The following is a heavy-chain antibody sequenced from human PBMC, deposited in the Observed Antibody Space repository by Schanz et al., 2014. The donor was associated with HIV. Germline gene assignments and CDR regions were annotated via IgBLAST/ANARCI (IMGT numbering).Heavy chain of an antibody. CDR2: ISYDGSNK. D-gene: IGHD3-3*01. V-gene: IGHV3-30*03. CDR1: GFTFSTKG. J-gene: IGHJ6*02. Sequence: VQLVESGGGLVQPGRSLRLSCAASGFTFSTKGMHWVRQAPGKGLEWVAVISYDGSNKYYADSVKGRFTISRDISKSTLYLQMNSLRAEDTAMYYCARDFGVTISTSGPPRNYYAMDVWGQGTTVTVSS. CDR3: ARDFGVTISTSGPPRNYYAMDV.